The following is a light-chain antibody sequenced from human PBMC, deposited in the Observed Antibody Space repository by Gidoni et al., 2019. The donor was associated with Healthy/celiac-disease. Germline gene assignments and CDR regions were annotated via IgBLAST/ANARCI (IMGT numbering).Light chain of an antibody. CDR1: QSISSY. J-gene: IGKJ1*01. CDR3: T. V-gene: IGKV1-39*01. CDR2: AAS. Sequence: DIQMTQSPSSLSASVGDRVTITCRASQSISSYLNWYQQKPGKAPKLLIYAASSLQSGVPSRFSGSGSGTDFTLTISSLQPEDFATQAWTFXXXTKVEIK.